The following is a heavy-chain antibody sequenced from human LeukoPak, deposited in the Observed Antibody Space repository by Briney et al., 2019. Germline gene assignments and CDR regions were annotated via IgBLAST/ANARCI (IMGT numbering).Heavy chain of an antibody. J-gene: IGHJ4*02. Sequence: GGSLRLSCAASGFTFSSYEMNWVRQAPGKGLEWVSYISSSGSTIYYADSVKGRFTISRDNAKNSLYLQMNSLRAEDTAVYYCARSEDIVATFDYWGQGTLVTLSS. D-gene: IGHD5-12*01. CDR1: GFTFSSYE. V-gene: IGHV3-48*03. CDR2: ISSSGSTI. CDR3: ARSEDIVATFDY.